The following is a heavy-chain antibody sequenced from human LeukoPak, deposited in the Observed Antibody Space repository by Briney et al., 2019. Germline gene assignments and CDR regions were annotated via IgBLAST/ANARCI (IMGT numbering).Heavy chain of an antibody. V-gene: IGHV3-30*02. Sequence: PGGSLRLSCAASGFTFSSYSMHSVRQAPGKGLEWVAFIRYDGSNKYYADSVKGRFTISRDNSKNTLYLQMNSLRAEGTAVYYCAKGHCSGGSCYFFDYWGQGTLVSVSS. CDR3: AKGHCSGGSCYFFDY. CDR1: GFTFSSYS. CDR2: IRYDGSNK. J-gene: IGHJ4*02. D-gene: IGHD2-15*01.